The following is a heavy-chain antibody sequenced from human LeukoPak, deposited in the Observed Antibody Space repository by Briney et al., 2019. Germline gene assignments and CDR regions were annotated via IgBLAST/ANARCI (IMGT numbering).Heavy chain of an antibody. CDR3: ARDGSGPYYGMDV. D-gene: IGHD3-10*01. J-gene: IGHJ6*04. CDR2: IIPIFGTA. Sequence: GSRNASRRHLNRFGFRWGPQDSGQGAEWMGGIIPIFGTANYAQKFQGRVTITADKSTSTAYMELSSLRSEDTAVYYCARDGSGPYYGMDVWGKGTTVTVSS. CDR1: RRHLNRFG. V-gene: IGHV1-69*06.